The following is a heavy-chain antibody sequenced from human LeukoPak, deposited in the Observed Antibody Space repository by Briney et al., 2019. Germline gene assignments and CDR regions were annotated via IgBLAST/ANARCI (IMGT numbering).Heavy chain of an antibody. J-gene: IGHJ6*02. D-gene: IGHD3-22*01. CDR1: GFTFSSYA. CDR3: AKDDEVTPPFSGYYYDVLDYYYYGMDV. CDR2: ISGSGGST. V-gene: IGHV3-23*01. Sequence: RGSLRLSCAASGFTFSSYAMSWVRQAPGKGLEWVSAISGSGGSTYYADSVKGRFTISRDNSKNTLYLQMNSLRAEDTAVYYCAKDDEVTPPFSGYYYDVLDYYYYGMDVWGQGTTVTVSS.